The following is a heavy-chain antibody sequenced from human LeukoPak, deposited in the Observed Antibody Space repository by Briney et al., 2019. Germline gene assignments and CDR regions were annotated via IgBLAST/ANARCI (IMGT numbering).Heavy chain of an antibody. CDR3: ARDYDGGYMDV. CDR1: GLSFSDYY. J-gene: IGHJ6*03. D-gene: IGHD3-3*01. CDR2: ISSSGSNI. V-gene: IGHV3-11*04. Sequence: TGRSLRLSCAASGLSFSDYYMSWIRQAPGKGLEWISYISSSGSNIYADSVKGRFTISRDNAKNSLYLQMNSLRAEDTAVYYCARDYDGGYMDVWGKGTTVTVSS.